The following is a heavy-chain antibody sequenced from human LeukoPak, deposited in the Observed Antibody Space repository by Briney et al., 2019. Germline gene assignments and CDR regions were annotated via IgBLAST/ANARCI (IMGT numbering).Heavy chain of an antibody. CDR1: GYSISSGYY. J-gene: IGHJ5*02. CDR2: IYHSGST. V-gene: IGHV4-38-2*02. Sequence: SETLSLTCTVSGYSISSGYYWGWIRQPPGKGLEWIGSIYHSGSTTYNPSLKSRVTMSIDTSKNQFSLKLSFVTAADTAVYYCARDSGTTGEVKFDPWGQGTLVTVSS. CDR3: ARDSGTTGEVKFDP. D-gene: IGHD3-10*01.